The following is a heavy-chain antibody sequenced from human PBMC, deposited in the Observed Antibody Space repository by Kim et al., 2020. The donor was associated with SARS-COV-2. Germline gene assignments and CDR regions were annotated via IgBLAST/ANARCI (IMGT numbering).Heavy chain of an antibody. V-gene: IGHV4-39*07. D-gene: IGHD6-13*01. CDR2: T. CDR3: SRLVPGGFFDY. Sequence: TYYTPSLKSRVTISVDTSKNQFSLKLSSVTAADTALYYCSRLVPGGFFDYWGQGTLVIVSS. J-gene: IGHJ4*02.